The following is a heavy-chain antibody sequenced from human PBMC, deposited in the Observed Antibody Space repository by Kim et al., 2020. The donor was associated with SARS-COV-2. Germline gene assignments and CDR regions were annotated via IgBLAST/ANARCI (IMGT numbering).Heavy chain of an antibody. J-gene: IGHJ4*02. V-gene: IGHV3-21*01. Sequence: GGSLRLFCAASGFTFSSYSMNWVRQAPGKGLEWVSSISSSSSYIYYADSVKGRFTISRDNAKNSLYLQMNSLRAEDTAVYYCARDPPSGYDTFDYWGRGTLVSVSS. CDR2: ISSSSSYI. D-gene: IGHD5-12*01. CDR3: ARDPPSGYDTFDY. CDR1: GFTFSSYS.